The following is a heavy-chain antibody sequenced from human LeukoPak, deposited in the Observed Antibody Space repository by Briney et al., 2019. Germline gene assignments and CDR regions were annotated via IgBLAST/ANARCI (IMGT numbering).Heavy chain of an antibody. CDR2: IYSGGST. J-gene: IGHJ6*02. V-gene: IGHV3-53*01. CDR1: GFTVSSNY. CDR3: ARDRITMIVGAQDGMDV. D-gene: IGHD3-22*01. Sequence: GGSLRLSCAASGFTVSSNYMSWVRQAPGKGLEWVSVIYSGGSTYYADSVKGRFTISRDNSKNTLYLQMNSLRAEDTAVYYCARDRITMIVGAQDGMDVWGQGTTVTASS.